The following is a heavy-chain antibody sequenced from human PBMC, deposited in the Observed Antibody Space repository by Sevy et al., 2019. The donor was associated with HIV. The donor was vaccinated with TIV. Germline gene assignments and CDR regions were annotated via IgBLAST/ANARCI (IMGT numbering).Heavy chain of an antibody. CDR2: ISSSSSYI. J-gene: IGHJ6*03. V-gene: IGHV3-21*01. CDR3: ARSVTDYYYYYMDV. CDR1: GFTFSSYS. D-gene: IGHD4-17*01. Sequence: GGSLRLSCAASGFTFSSYSMNWVRQAPGKGLEWVSSISSSSSYIYYADSVKGRFTISRDNAKNSLYLQMNSLRAEDTAVYYCARSVTDYYYYYMDVWGKRTTVTVSS.